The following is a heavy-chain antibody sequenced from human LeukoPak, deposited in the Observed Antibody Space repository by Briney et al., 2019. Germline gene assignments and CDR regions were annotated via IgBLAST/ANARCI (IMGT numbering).Heavy chain of an antibody. CDR2: ISWDGGST. V-gene: IGHV3-43D*03. CDR3: AKGAELELRGGFDY. CDR1: GFTFDDYA. Sequence: GGSLRLSCAASGFTFDDYAMHWVRQAPGKGLEWVSLISWDGGSTYYADSVKGRFTISRDNSKNSLYLQMNSLRAEDTALYYCAKGAELELRGGFDYWGQGTLVTVSS. D-gene: IGHD1-7*01. J-gene: IGHJ4*02.